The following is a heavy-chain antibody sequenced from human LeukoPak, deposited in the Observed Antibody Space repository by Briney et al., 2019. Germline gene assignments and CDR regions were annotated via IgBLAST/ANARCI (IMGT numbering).Heavy chain of an antibody. CDR2: IYTSGST. CDR3: ARDRVGLGSGYDPYYYYMDV. Sequence: NPSQTLSLTCTVSGGSISSGTYYWTWIRQPAGKGLEWIGRIYTSGSTNYNPSLKSRVTISIDTSKNQFSLKLSSVTAADTAVYYCARDRVGLGSGYDPYYYYMDVWGKGTTVTVSS. V-gene: IGHV4-61*02. D-gene: IGHD3-3*01. J-gene: IGHJ6*03. CDR1: GGSISSGTYY.